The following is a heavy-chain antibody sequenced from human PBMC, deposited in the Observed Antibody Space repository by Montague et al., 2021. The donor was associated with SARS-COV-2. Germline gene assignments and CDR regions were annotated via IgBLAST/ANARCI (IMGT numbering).Heavy chain of an antibody. Sequence: SLRLSCAASRLPFNGYAMHWVRQAPGKGLEWLTFISHDESNHKYADSVKGRFTISRDNSKNTLYLQMDSLRPEDTAVYYCAREGCRSGSLYIDYWGQGTLVTVSS. D-gene: IGHD1-26*01. CDR3: AREGCRSGSLYIDY. CDR1: RLPFNGYA. J-gene: IGHJ4*01. V-gene: IGHV3-30*04. CDR2: ISHDESNH.